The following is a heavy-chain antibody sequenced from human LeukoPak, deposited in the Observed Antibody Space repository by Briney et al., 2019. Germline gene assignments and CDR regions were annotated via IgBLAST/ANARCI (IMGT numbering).Heavy chain of an antibody. CDR3: ARVTLPYRVYAID. J-gene: IGHJ4*02. D-gene: IGHD2-8*01. CDR2: INHSGST. V-gene: IGHV4-34*01. Sequence: SETLSLTCVVYGGSFSAYYWTWLRQPPGRGLEWIGEINHSGSTNYNPSLKSRVTISVETSKNQFSLKLSSVTAADTAVYYCARVTLPYRVYAIDWGQGTLVTVSS. CDR1: GGSFSAYY.